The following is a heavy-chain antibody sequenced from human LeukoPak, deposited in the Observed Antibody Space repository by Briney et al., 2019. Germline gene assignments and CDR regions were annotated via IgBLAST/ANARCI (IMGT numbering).Heavy chain of an antibody. D-gene: IGHD1-26*01. CDR2: IYTSGGT. J-gene: IGHJ3*02. CDR1: GGSISSGSYY. V-gene: IGHV4-61*02. CDR3: ARTPAGESDAFDI. Sequence: PSQTLSLTCTVSGGSISSGSYYWSWIRQPAGKGLEWIGRIYTSGGTNYNPSLNNGVTISVDTSKNHFSLNLSSVTAADTAVYYCARTPAGESDAFDIWGQGTMVTVSS.